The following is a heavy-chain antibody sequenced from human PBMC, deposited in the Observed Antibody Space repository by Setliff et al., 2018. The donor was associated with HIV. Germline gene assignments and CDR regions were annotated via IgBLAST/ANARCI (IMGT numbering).Heavy chain of an antibody. V-gene: IGHV4-34*01. CDR1: GGSFNGYY. CDR2: INHSGST. J-gene: IGHJ3*02. CDR3: ARSKGHLYYDDDTGYVLRAFDI. Sequence: SETLSLTCAVYGGSFNGYYWSWIRQPPGKGLEWIGEINHSGSTNYNPSLKSRVTISVDNSKNTLYLQMNSLRAEDTAVYCCARSKGHLYYDDDTGYVLRAFDIWGQGTMVTVSS. D-gene: IGHD3-22*01.